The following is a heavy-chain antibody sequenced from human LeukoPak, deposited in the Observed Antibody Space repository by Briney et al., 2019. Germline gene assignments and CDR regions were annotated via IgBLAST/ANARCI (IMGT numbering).Heavy chain of an antibody. V-gene: IGHV3-21*01. CDR2: ISSSSSYI. CDR3: ARGDYDFWSGYYLGAGGFDY. CDR1: GFIVSSNY. J-gene: IGHJ4*02. Sequence: GGSLRLSCAASGFIVSSNYMSWVRQAPGKGLEWVSSISSSSSYIYYADSVKGRFTISRDNAKNSLYLQMNSLRAEDTAVYYCARGDYDFWSGYYLGAGGFDYWGQGTLVTVSS. D-gene: IGHD3-3*01.